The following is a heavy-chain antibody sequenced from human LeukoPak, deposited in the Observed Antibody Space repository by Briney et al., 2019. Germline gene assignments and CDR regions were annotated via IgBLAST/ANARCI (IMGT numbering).Heavy chain of an antibody. CDR1: GFTFTTYR. CDR2: ISSDGGST. V-gene: IGHV3-64*01. Sequence: PGGSLKLSCAASGFTFTTYRMHWVRQAPGKGLEYVSGISSDGGSTYYANSVTGRFTISRDNSKNTLYLQMGSLRGEDMAVYSRAREEVELWSGFGYWGQGTLVTVSS. D-gene: IGHD5-18*01. CDR3: AREEVELWSGFGY. J-gene: IGHJ4*02.